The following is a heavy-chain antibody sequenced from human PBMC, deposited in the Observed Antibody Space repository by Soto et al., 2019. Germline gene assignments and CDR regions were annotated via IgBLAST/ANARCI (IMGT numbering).Heavy chain of an antibody. CDR3: AKTGRDYGDSPNDY. CDR2: ISYDESNK. V-gene: IGHV3-30*18. D-gene: IGHD4-17*01. Sequence: QVQLVESGGGVVQPGRSLRLSCAASGFTFSAYGMHWVRQAPGKGLEWVAVISYDESNKYYGDSVKGRFTISRDNSKNTLYLQMNSLRVEDTAIYYCAKTGRDYGDSPNDYWGQGTLVTVSS. J-gene: IGHJ4*02. CDR1: GFTFSAYG.